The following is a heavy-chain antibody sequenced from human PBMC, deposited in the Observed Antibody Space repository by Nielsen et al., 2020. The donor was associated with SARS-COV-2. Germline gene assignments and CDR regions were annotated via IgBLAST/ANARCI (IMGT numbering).Heavy chain of an antibody. CDR2: TSYDGRDK. D-gene: IGHD1-1*01. J-gene: IGHJ6*02. CDR1: EISFRSYG. CDR3: AREATTYINEVSGMDV. Sequence: GESLKISCVASEISFRSYGMHWVRQAPGKGLDWVAFTSYDGRDKFYADSVRGRFIVSRDNFRNTLSLHMDSLRTEDTAVYFCAREATTYINEVSGMDVWGQGTLVTVSS. V-gene: IGHV3-30*03.